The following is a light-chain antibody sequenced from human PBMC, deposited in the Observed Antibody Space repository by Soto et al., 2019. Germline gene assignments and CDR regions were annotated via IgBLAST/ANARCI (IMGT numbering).Light chain of an antibody. CDR2: ANT. Sequence: QSVLTQPPSVSGAPGQRVTISCTGSSSNIGANYDVHWYQHLPGTALKLLIYANTNRPSGVPDRFSGSKSGTSASLAITGLQAEDEADYYCQSYDSSLSGSYVFGTGTKVTVL. J-gene: IGLJ1*01. V-gene: IGLV1-40*01. CDR3: QSYDSSLSGSYV. CDR1: SSNIGANYD.